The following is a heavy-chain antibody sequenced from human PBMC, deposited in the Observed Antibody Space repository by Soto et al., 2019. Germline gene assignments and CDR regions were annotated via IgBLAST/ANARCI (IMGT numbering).Heavy chain of an antibody. J-gene: IGHJ4*02. V-gene: IGHV3-21*01. CDR2: VSKSDYT. D-gene: IGHD2-2*01. Sequence: GGSLRLSCAVSGFYFNNYGINWVRQAPGKGLEWVSSVSKSDYTYYSDSVRGRFTISRDNAKNSVSLQMNSLRAEDTAVYYCAREDSIIIPAVSDFWGQGTLVTVSS. CDR3: AREDSIIIPAVSDF. CDR1: GFYFNNYG.